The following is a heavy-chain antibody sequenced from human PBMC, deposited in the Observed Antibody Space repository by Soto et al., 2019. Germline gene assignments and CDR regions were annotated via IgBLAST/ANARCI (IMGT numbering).Heavy chain of an antibody. D-gene: IGHD6-19*01. V-gene: IGHV4-34*01. Sequence: QVQLQQWGAGLLKPSETLSLTCAVYGGSFSGYYWSWIRQPPGKGLEWIGEINHSGSTNYNPSRKCRVTTSVEPSNSQFSLKLSSVTAADTAVYYCARAYASSGWYINGGFDYWGQGTLVTVSS. CDR1: GGSFSGYY. CDR3: ARAYASSGWYINGGFDY. CDR2: INHSGST. J-gene: IGHJ4*02.